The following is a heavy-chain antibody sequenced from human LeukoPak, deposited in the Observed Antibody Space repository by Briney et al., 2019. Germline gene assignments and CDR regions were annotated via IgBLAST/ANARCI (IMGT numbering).Heavy chain of an antibody. J-gene: IGHJ4*02. V-gene: IGHV1-58*02. CDR1: GFTFTSSA. D-gene: IGHD3-3*01. CDR2: IVVGSGNT. CDR3: AAVGDFWGGYYREEGQNFDY. Sequence: SVKVSCKASGFTFTSSAMQWVRQARGQRLEWIGWIVVGSGNTNYAQKFQERVTITRDMSTSTAYMELSSLRSEDTAVYYCAAVGDFWGGYYREEGQNFDYWGQGTLVTVSS.